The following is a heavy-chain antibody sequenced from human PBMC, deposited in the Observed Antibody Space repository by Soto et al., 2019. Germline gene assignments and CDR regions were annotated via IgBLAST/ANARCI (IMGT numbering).Heavy chain of an antibody. V-gene: IGHV1-8*01. Sequence: QVQLVQSGAEGKKPGASVKVSCKTSGYTFTSYDINWVRHATGQGLEWMGWMNPKTGNTGHAQKVQRRGTNTRHTSTNTACKELRSVRSEGAAVYFCASGSWGGCSACDSWGQGTRVTVAS. D-gene: IGHD3-3*01. CDR1: GYTFTSYD. CDR3: ASGSWGGCSACDS. J-gene: IGHJ5*01. CDR2: MNPKTGNT.